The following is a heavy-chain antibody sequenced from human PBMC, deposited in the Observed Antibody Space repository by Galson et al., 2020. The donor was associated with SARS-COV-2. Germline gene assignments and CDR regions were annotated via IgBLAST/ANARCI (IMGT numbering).Heavy chain of an antibody. CDR1: GFTFNDYT. CDR3: AKGLWASQYYDFWGGYFDY. D-gene: IGHD3-3*01. J-gene: IGHJ4*02. CDR2: ISWGGDST. V-gene: IGHV3-43*01. Sequence: GGSLRLSCAASGFTFNDYTMHWVRQPPGKGLEWVSLISWGGDSTYYADSVKGRFTISRDNGKNSLYLQMNSLRTEDTALYYCAKGLWASQYYDFWGGYFDYLGQGTLVTVSS.